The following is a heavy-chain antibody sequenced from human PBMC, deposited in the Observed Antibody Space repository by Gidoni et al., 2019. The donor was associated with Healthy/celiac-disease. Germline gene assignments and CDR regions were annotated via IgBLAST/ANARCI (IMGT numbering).Heavy chain of an antibody. J-gene: IGHJ4*02. V-gene: IGHV3-23*01. CDR1: GFTFSSYA. D-gene: IGHD6-6*01. CDR2: ISGSGGST. CDR3: AKRHSPHSSSSEGGPFDY. Sequence: EVQLLESGGGLVQPGGSLRLSCAASGFTFSSYAMSWVRQAPGKGLEWVSAISGSGGSTYYADSVKGRFTISRDNSKNTLYLQMNSLRAEDTAVYYCAKRHSPHSSSSEGGPFDYWGQGTLVTVSS.